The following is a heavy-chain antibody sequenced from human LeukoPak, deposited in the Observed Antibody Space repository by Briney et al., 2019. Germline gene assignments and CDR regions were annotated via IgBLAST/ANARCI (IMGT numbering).Heavy chain of an antibody. D-gene: IGHD1-26*01. J-gene: IGHJ4*02. CDR3: ARESGGSSHFDY. V-gene: IGHV4-61*01. CDR2: IYYSGST. CDR1: GGSISSSSYY. Sequence: SETLSLTCTVSGGSISSSSYYWGWIRQPPGKGLEWIGYIYYSGSTNYNPSLKSRVTISVDTSKNQFSLKLSSVTAADTAVYYCARESGGSSHFDYWGQGTLVTVSS.